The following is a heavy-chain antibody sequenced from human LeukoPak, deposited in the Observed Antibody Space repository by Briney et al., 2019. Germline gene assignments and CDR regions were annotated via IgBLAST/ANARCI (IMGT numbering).Heavy chain of an antibody. D-gene: IGHD6-19*01. CDR1: GGSISSYY. Sequence: SETLSLTCTVSGGSISSYYWSWIRQPPGKGLEWIGYIYYSGSTNYNPSLKSRVTISVDTSKNQFSLKLSSVTAADTAVYYCARAEFGSGDSYFDYWGQGTLVTVSS. CDR2: IYYSGST. V-gene: IGHV4-59*01. J-gene: IGHJ4*02. CDR3: ARAEFGSGDSYFDY.